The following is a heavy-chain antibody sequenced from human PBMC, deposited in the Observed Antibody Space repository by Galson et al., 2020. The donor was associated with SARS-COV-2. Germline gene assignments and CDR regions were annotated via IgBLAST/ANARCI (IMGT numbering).Heavy chain of an antibody. J-gene: IGHJ4*02. D-gene: IGHD3-9*01. CDR3: ARCQTNYDILTGYYPTHIDY. V-gene: IGHV1-46*01. CDR1: GYTFTSYY. Sequence: ASVKVSCKASGYTFTSYYMHWVRQDPGQGLEWMGILNPSGGSTSYAQQFQGRVTMTRDTSTSTVYMELSSLRSEDTAVYYCARCQTNYDILTGYYPTHIDYWGQGTLVTVSS. CDR2: LNPSGGST.